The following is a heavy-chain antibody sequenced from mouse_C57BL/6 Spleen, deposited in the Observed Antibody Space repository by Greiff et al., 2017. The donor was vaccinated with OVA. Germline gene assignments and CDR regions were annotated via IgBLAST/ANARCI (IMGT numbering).Heavy chain of an antibody. V-gene: IGHV1-81*01. CDR2: IYPRSGNT. CDR1: GYTFTSYG. CDR3: ARDGTGYAMDY. Sequence: VKLVESGAELARPGASVKLSCKASGYTFTSYGISWVKQRTGQGLEWIGEIYPRSGNTYYNEKFKGKATLTADKSSSTAYMELRSLTSEDSAVYFCARDGTGYAMDYWGQGTSVTVSS. J-gene: IGHJ4*01. D-gene: IGHD4-1*01.